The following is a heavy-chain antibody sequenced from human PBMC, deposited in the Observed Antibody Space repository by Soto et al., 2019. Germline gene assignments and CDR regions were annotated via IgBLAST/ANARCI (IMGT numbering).Heavy chain of an antibody. V-gene: IGHV3-23*01. J-gene: IGHJ4*02. CDR3: ARRPENFWSGYPEAFDY. CDR1: GFTFSSYA. D-gene: IGHD3-3*01. Sequence: GGSLRLSCAASGFTFSSYAMNWVRQAPGKGLEWVSAISGSGGTTNYADSVKGRFTISRDNAKNSVSLQMNSLRADDTGVYYCARRPENFWSGYPEAFDYWGPGTLVTVSS. CDR2: ISGSGGTT.